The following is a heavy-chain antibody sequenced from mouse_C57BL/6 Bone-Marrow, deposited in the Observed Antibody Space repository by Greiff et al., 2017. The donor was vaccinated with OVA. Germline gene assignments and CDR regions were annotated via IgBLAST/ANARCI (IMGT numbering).Heavy chain of an antibody. CDR3: ARRSYYGNYNAMDY. D-gene: IGHD2-1*01. CDR2: ISNLAYSI. J-gene: IGHJ4*01. V-gene: IGHV5-15*01. CDR1: GFTFSDYG. Sequence: EVNVVESGGGLVQPGGSLKLSCAASGFTFSDYGMAWVRQAPRKGPEWVAFISNLAYSIYYADTVTGRFTISRENAKNTLYLEMSSLRSEDTAMYYCARRSYYGNYNAMDYWGQGTSVTVSS.